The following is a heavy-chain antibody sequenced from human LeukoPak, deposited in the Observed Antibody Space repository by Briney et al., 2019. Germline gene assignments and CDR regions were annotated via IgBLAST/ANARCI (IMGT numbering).Heavy chain of an antibody. CDR2: ISPNSGGT. Sequence: ASVKVSCKASGYTFTGYYMLWVRQAPGQGLEWMGWISPNSGGTNYAQKFQGRVTMTRDTSISTAYMELSRLRSDDTAVYYCARAPSDRVTMVRGLAHWFDPWGQGTLVTVSS. D-gene: IGHD3-10*01. CDR1: GYTFTGYY. V-gene: IGHV1-2*02. CDR3: ARAPSDRVTMVRGLAHWFDP. J-gene: IGHJ5*02.